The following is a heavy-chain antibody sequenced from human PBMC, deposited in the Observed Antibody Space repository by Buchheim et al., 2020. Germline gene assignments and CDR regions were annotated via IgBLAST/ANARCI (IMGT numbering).Heavy chain of an antibody. D-gene: IGHD2-2*01. CDR3: AKGDYCSSTSCYGSYYYYGMDV. CDR1: GGSISSYY. V-gene: IGHV4-59*01. J-gene: IGHJ6*02. Sequence: QVQLQESGPGLVKPSETLSLTCTVSGGSISSYYWSWIRQPPGKGLEWIGYIYYSGSTNYNPSLKSRVTISVDTSTNQFSLKLSSVTAADTAVYYCAKGDYCSSTSCYGSYYYYGMDVWGQGTT. CDR2: IYYSGST.